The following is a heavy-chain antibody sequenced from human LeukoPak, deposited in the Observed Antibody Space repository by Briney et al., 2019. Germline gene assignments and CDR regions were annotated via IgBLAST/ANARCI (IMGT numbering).Heavy chain of an antibody. Sequence: GGSLRLSCAASGFTFSNYWMSWVRQAPGKGLEWVANIKQDGGEAYNVDSVKGRFTNSRDNAKNSLSLQMHSLRAEDTAVYYCARSARTFDYWGQGTLVTVSS. CDR3: ARSARTFDY. CDR2: IKQDGGEA. CDR1: GFTFSNYW. V-gene: IGHV3-7*01. D-gene: IGHD6-25*01. J-gene: IGHJ4*02.